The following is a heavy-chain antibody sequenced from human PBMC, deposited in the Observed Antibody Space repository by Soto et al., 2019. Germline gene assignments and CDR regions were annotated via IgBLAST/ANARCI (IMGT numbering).Heavy chain of an antibody. CDR2: INHSGST. V-gene: IGHV4-34*01. Sequence: SETLSLTCAVYGGSFSGYYWSWIRQPPGKGLEWIGEINHSGSTNYNPSLKSRVTISVDTSKNQFSLKLSSVTAADTAVYYCARGLRRGITIFGVVRQYYFDYWGQGTLDTVSS. CDR3: ARGLRRGITIFGVVRQYYFDY. D-gene: IGHD3-3*01. CDR1: GGSFSGYY. J-gene: IGHJ4*02.